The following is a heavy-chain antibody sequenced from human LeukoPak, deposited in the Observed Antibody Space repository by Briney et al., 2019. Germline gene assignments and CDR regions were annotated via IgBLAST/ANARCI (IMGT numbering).Heavy chain of an antibody. Sequence: ASVKVSCKASGYTFTDYLLHWVRQAPGQGLEWMGWIDTKSGATKFAQKFQARVTMTSDTSITTAYMDLSSLTSDDTAVYYCVTNDVGLHTGLGYWGQGTLVTVSS. CDR2: IDTKSGAT. CDR3: VTNDVGLHTGLGY. V-gene: IGHV1-2*02. J-gene: IGHJ4*02. CDR1: GYTFTDYL. D-gene: IGHD1-26*01.